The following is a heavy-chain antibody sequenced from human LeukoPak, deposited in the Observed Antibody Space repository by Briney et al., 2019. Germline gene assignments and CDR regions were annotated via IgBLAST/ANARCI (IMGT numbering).Heavy chain of an antibody. CDR3: AALGGGYSGYDGIDY. CDR2: IIPIFGTA. J-gene: IGHJ4*02. D-gene: IGHD5-12*01. V-gene: IGHV1-69*01. Sequence: SVKVSCKASGGTFSSYAISWARQAPGQGLEWMGGIIPIFGTANYAQKFQGRVTITADESTSTAYMELSSLRSEDTAVYYCAALGGGYSGYDGIDYWGQGTLVTVSS. CDR1: GGTFSSYA.